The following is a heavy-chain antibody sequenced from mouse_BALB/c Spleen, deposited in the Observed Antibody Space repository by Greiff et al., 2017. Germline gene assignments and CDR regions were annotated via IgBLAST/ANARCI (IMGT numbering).Heavy chain of an antibody. J-gene: IGHJ4*01. V-gene: IGHV5-6-3*01. CDR3: ARLRRDYAMDY. D-gene: IGHD2-12*01. Sequence: EVHLVESGGGLVQPGGSLKLSCAASGFTFSSYGMSWVRQTPDKRLELVATINSNGGSTYYPDSVKGRFTISRDNAKNTLYLQMSSLKSEDTAMYYCARLRRDYAMDYWGQGTSVTVSS. CDR2: INSNGGST. CDR1: GFTFSSYG.